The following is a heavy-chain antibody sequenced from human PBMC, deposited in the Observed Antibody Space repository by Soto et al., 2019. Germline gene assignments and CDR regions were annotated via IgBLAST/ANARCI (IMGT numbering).Heavy chain of an antibody. CDR1: GGSISSGGYY. CDR2: IYYSGST. CDR3: ARDSPDYYYDSSGYFDY. V-gene: IGHV4-31*03. J-gene: IGHJ4*02. D-gene: IGHD3-22*01. Sequence: SETLSLTCTVSGGSISSGGYYWSWIRQHPGKGLEWIGYIYYSGSTYYNPSLKSRVTISVDTSKNQFSLKLSSVTAADTAVYYCARDSPDYYYDSSGYFDYWGQGTLVTVS.